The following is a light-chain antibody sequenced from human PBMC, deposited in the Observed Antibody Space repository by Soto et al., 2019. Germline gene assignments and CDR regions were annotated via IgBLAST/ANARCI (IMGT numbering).Light chain of an antibody. V-gene: IGKV3-20*01. CDR1: QSVSSY. CDR2: GAS. J-gene: IGKJ1*01. CDR3: QQYGSAWT. Sequence: DIVLTQSPAPPSFSPGERATLSCRASQSVSSYLAWYQQKPGQAPRLLIYGASSRATGIPDRFSGSGSGTDFTLTISRLEPEDFAVYYCQQYGSAWTFGQGTKVDIK.